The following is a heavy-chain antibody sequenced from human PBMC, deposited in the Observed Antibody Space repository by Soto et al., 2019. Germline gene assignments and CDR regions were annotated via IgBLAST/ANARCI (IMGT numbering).Heavy chain of an antibody. D-gene: IGHD3-10*01. CDR2: ISGYNGNR. CDR1: GYTFMSYG. CDR3: ARHYYGSGSYYYWFDP. Sequence: ASVKVSCKTSGYTFMSYGITWVRQAPGQGLEWMGWISGYNGNRGFAQRFQGRVTLTTDTSTSTASMELTSLRADDTAVYYCARHYYGSGSYYYWFDPWGQGTLVTVS. J-gene: IGHJ5*02. V-gene: IGHV1-18*01.